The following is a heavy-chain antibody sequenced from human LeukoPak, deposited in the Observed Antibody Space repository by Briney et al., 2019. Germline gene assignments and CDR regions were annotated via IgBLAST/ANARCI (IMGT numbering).Heavy chain of an antibody. J-gene: IGHJ4*02. V-gene: IGHV4-59*01. CDR2: IYYSGST. CDR1: GGSISSYY. CDR3: ARAKRVDTAMVRSFDY. Sequence: AEPLSLTCTVSGGSISSYYWSWIRQPPGKGLEWIGYIYYSGSTNYNPSLKSRVTISVDTSKNQFSLKLSSVTAADTAVYYCARAKRVDTAMVRSFDYWGQGTLVTVSS. D-gene: IGHD5-18*01.